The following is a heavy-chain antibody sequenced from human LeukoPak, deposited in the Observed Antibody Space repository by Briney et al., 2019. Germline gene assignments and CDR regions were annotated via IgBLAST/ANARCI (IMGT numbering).Heavy chain of an antibody. CDR3: ARDEEREIRGDNWFDP. CDR2: IWYDGSNK. J-gene: IGHJ5*02. Sequence: PGGSLRLSCAASGFTFSSYSMNWVRQAPGKGLEWVAVIWYDGSNKYYADSVKGRFTISRDNSKNTLYLQMNSLRVEDTAVYYCARDEEREIRGDNWFDPWGQGTLVTVSS. D-gene: IGHD3-10*01. CDR1: GFTFSSYS. V-gene: IGHV3-33*08.